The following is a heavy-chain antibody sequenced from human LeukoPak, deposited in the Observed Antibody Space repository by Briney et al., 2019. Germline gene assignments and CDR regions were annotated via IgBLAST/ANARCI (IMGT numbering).Heavy chain of an antibody. CDR1: GGSISSGSYY. V-gene: IGHV4-61*02. CDR3: ARAGDTAMVGFDY. J-gene: IGHJ4*02. Sequence: SSETLSLTCTVSGGSISSGSYYWSWIRQPAGKGLEWIGRIYTSGSTNYNPSLKSRVTISVDTSKNQFSLKLSSVTAADTAVYYCARAGDTAMVGFDYWGQGTLVTVSS. D-gene: IGHD5-18*01. CDR2: IYTSGST.